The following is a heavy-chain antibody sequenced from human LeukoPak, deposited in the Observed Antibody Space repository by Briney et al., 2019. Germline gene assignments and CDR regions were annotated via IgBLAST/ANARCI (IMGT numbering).Heavy chain of an antibody. Sequence: ASVKVSCKTSGYTFTSYDFNWVRQATEQGLEWMGWMSPNSGNTGYAQKFQGRVTMTRNTSISTAYLELSSLTSEDTAVYYCARGFSTGFFYYAMDVWGQGTTVTVSS. CDR3: ARGFSTGFFYYAMDV. CDR2: MSPNSGNT. V-gene: IGHV1-8*01. CDR1: GYTFTSYD. J-gene: IGHJ6*02. D-gene: IGHD3-9*01.